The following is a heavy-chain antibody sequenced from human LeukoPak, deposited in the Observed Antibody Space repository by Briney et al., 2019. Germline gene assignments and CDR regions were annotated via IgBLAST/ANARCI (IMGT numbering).Heavy chain of an antibody. CDR3: ASAAGPFDN. CDR1: GFTFSSYA. D-gene: IGHD6-13*01. V-gene: IGHV3-33*08. Sequence: GGSLRLSCAASGFTFSSYATHWVRQAPGKGLEWVAVIWSDGSNKYYADSVKGRFTISRDNSKNTLYLQMNSLRGEDTAVYYCASAAGPFDNWGQGTLVTVSS. CDR2: IWSDGSNK. J-gene: IGHJ4*02.